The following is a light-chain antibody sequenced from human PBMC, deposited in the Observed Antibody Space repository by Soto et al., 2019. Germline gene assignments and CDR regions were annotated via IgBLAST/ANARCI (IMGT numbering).Light chain of an antibody. CDR3: QQYNSYPFT. CDR2: DAS. Sequence: DIQMTQSPSTLSASVGDRVTITCRASQSISSWLAWYQQKPGKAPKLLIYDASSLESGVPSRFSGSGSVTEFTLTISSLQPYDFATYYCQQYNSYPFTFGPGTKVDIK. CDR1: QSISSW. V-gene: IGKV1-5*01. J-gene: IGKJ3*01.